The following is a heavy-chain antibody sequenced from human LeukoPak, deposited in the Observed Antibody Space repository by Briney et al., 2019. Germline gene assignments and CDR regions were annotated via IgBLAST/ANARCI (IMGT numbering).Heavy chain of an antibody. CDR3: ARDPPYDFWSGYYKSYPLVTDY. CDR1: GFTFSSYW. V-gene: IGHV3-7*03. J-gene: IGHJ4*02. Sequence: GGSLRLSCAASGFTFSSYWMSWVRQAPGKGLEWVANIKQDGSEKYYVDSVKGRFTISRDNAKNSLYLQMNSLSAEDTAVYYCARDPPYDFWSGYYKSYPLVTDYRGEGTLVTLSP. CDR2: IKQDGSEK. D-gene: IGHD3-3*01.